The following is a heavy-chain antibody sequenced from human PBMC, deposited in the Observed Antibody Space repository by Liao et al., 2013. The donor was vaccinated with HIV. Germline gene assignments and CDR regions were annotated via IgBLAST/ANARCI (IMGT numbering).Heavy chain of an antibody. CDR1: GDSISSTY. CDR3: ALGDYYDSRLG. V-gene: IGHV4-59*06. CDR2: IYYSGST. Sequence: QVQLQESGPGLVKPSETLSLTCLVSGDSISSTYWSWIRQPAGKGLEWIGYIYYSGSTYYNPSLKSRVTISVDTSKNQFSLKLSSVTAADTAVYYCALGDYYDSRLGWGQGTMVTVSS. D-gene: IGHD3-22*01. J-gene: IGHJ3*01.